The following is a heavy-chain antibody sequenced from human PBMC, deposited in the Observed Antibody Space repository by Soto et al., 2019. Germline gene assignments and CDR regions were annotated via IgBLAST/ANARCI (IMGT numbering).Heavy chain of an antibody. Sequence: PGGSLRLSCAASGFTFSSYGMHWVRQAPGKGLEWVAVIWYDGSNKYYADSVKGRFTISRDNSKNTLYLQMNSLRAADTAVYYCAKDGLGAYSYGSYYFDYWGQGTLVTVSS. CDR1: GFTFSSYG. V-gene: IGHV3-33*06. J-gene: IGHJ4*02. CDR3: AKDGLGAYSYGSYYFDY. D-gene: IGHD5-18*01. CDR2: IWYDGSNK.